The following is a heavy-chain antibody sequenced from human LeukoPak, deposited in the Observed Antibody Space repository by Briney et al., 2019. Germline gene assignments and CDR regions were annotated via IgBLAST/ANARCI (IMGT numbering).Heavy chain of an antibody. J-gene: IGHJ4*02. CDR2: ISWNSGSI. V-gene: IGHV3-9*01. Sequence: GGSLRLSCAASGVTFDDYAMHWVRQARGKGLEGVSGISWNSGSIGYADSVKGRFTISRDNAKNSLYLQMNSLRAEDTALYYCAKKTSTAAGYFDYWGQGTLVTVSS. CDR1: GVTFDDYA. D-gene: IGHD6-13*01. CDR3: AKKTSTAAGYFDY.